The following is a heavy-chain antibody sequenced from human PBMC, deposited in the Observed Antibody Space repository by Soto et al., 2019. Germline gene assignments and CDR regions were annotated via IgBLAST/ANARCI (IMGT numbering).Heavy chain of an antibody. CDR2: IYHSGST. D-gene: IGHD4-17*01. J-gene: IGHJ5*02. CDR3: ARFYGDYYNWFDP. V-gene: IGHV4-30-2*01. Sequence: SETLSLTCAVSGDSISSGGYSWSWIRQPPGKGLEWIGYIYHSGSTYYNPSLKSRVTISVDRSKNQFSLKLSSVTAADTAVYYCARFYGDYYNWFDPCGQGTLVTVSS. CDR1: GDSISSGGYS.